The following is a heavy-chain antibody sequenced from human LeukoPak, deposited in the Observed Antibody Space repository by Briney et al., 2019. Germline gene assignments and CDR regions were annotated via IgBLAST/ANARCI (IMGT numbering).Heavy chain of an antibody. J-gene: IGHJ5*02. CDR2: INHSGGT. V-gene: IGHV4-34*01. Sequence: SETLSLTCAVYGGSFSGYYWSWIRQPPGKGLEWIGEINHSGGTNYNPSLKSRVTISVDTSKNQFSLKLSSVTAADTAVYYCATASGPTDNWFDPWGQGTLVTVSS. D-gene: IGHD1-26*01. CDR3: ATASGPTDNWFDP. CDR1: GGSFSGYY.